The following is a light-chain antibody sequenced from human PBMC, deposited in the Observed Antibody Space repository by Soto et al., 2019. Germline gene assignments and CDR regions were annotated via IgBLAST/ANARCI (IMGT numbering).Light chain of an antibody. J-gene: IGLJ2*01. Sequence: QSALTQPASVSGSPGQEITISCTGTSSDVGSYNLVSWYQQHPGKAPKLMIYEGSKRPSGVSNRFSGSKSGHTASLTISGLQAEDEADYYCCSYAGSSTPVVFGGGTKLTVL. CDR3: CSYAGSSTPVV. CDR1: SSDVGSYNL. CDR2: EGS. V-gene: IGLV2-23*01.